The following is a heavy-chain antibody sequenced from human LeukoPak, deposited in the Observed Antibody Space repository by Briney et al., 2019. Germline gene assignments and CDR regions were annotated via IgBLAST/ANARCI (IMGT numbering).Heavy chain of an antibody. CDR3: AKRGVVIRVILVGFHKEANYFDL. CDR2: ISDSGGRT. J-gene: IGHJ4*02. V-gene: IGHV3-23*01. CDR1: GITLSNYG. Sequence: GGSLRLSCAVSGITLSNYGMSWVRQAPGKGLEWVAGISDSGGRTNYADSVKGRFTISRDNPKNTLYLQMNSLRAEDTAVYFCAKRGVVIRVILVGFHKEANYFDLWGQGTLVTVSS. D-gene: IGHD3-22*01.